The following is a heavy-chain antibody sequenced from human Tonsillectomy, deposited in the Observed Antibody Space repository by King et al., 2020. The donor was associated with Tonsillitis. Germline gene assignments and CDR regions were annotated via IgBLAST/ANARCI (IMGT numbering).Heavy chain of an antibody. CDR3: ASEQRDAFDI. J-gene: IGHJ3*02. V-gene: IGHV3-30*04. D-gene: IGHD5-18*01. CDR2: ISYDGSNK. CDR1: GFTFSSYA. Sequence: VQLVESGGGVVQPGRSLRLSCAASGFTFSSYAMHGVRQAPGKGLEWVAVISYDGSNKYYADSVKGRFTISRDNSKNTLYLQMNSLRAEDTAVYYCASEQRDAFDICGQGTMVTVSS.